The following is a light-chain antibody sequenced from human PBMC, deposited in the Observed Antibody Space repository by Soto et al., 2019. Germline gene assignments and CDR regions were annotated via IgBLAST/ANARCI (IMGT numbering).Light chain of an antibody. CDR3: QQYNKWPGT. CDR2: GAS. V-gene: IGKV3-15*01. CDR1: QTISSD. Sequence: EIVMTQSPATLSVSPGERATLSCRASQTISSDLAWYQQKPGQAPRLLVYGASTRATGIPARFSGSGSGIEFTLTISSLQSEDFAVYYCQQYNKWPGTLGQGTKVEIK. J-gene: IGKJ2*01.